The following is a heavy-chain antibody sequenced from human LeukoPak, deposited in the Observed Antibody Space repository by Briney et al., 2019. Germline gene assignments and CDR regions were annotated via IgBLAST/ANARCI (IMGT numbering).Heavy chain of an antibody. Sequence: PGGSLRLSCAASGFTFSSYEMNWVRQAPGKGLEWVSYISSSGSTIYYADSVKGRFTISRDNAKNSLYLQMNSLRAEDRAVYYCARGFIAAAGTLAYWGQGTLVTVSS. V-gene: IGHV3-48*03. J-gene: IGHJ4*02. CDR2: ISSSGSTI. CDR1: GFTFSSYE. CDR3: ARGFIAAAGTLAY. D-gene: IGHD6-13*01.